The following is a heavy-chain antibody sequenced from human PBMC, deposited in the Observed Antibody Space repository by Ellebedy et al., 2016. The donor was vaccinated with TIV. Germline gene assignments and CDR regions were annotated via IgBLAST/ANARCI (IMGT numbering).Heavy chain of an antibody. J-gene: IGHJ4*02. CDR2: IYYSGST. D-gene: IGHD4-17*01. CDR3: AREDYGDYPDY. CDR1: GGSISSYY. V-gene: IGHV4-59*01. Sequence: SETLSLTXTVSGGSISSYYWSWIRQPPGKGLEWIGYIYYSGSTNYNPSLKSRVTISVDTSKNQFSLKLSSVTAAGTAVYYCAREDYGDYPDYWGQGTLVTVSS.